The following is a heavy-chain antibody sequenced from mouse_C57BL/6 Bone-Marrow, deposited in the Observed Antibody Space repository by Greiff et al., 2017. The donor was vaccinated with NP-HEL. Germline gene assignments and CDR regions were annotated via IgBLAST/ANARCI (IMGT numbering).Heavy chain of an antibody. D-gene: IGHD1-1*01. J-gene: IGHJ4*01. CDR2: IDPEDGET. Sequence: EVQLQQSGAELVKPGASVKLSCTASGFNIKDYYMHWVKQRTEQGLEWIGRIDPEDGETKYAPKFQGKATITADTSSNTAYLQLSSLTSEDTAVYYCALTTVVATNWDSYAMDYWGQGTSVTVSS. CDR1: GFNIKDYY. V-gene: IGHV14-2*01. CDR3: ALTTVVATNWDSYAMDY.